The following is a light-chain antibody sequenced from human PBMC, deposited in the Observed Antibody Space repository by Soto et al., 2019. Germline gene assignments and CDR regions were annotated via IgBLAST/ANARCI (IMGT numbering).Light chain of an antibody. CDR1: NSDIGAYNY. V-gene: IGLV2-14*03. CDR3: SSFTNSDSYV. J-gene: IGLJ1*01. Sequence: QSALTKPASVTGSPGGSITITCTGTNSDIGAYNYVSWYQQHPGKAPELMIYYVTSRPSGVSYRFSGSKSGNTASLTISGLQAEDEADYYCSSFTNSDSYVFGTGTKVTVL. CDR2: YVT.